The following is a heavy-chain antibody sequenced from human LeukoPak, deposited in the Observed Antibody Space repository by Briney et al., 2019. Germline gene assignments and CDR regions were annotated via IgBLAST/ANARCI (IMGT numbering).Heavy chain of an antibody. Sequence: SETLSLTCTVSAYSISSGYYWGWIRQPPGKGLEWIGSIYHSGSAYYNPSLKSRVTISVDTSKNQFSLKLSSVTAADTAVYYCARDRSGTYDNWLDPWGQGTLVIVSS. CDR3: ARDRSGTYDNWLDP. CDR1: AYSISSGYY. D-gene: IGHD1-26*01. V-gene: IGHV4-38-2*02. CDR2: IYHSGSA. J-gene: IGHJ5*02.